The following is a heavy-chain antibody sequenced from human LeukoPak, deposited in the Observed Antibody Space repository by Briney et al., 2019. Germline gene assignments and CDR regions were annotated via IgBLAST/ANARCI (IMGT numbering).Heavy chain of an antibody. CDR3: ARGYYDFWSGYTYGMDV. V-gene: IGHV3-48*01. CDR1: GFTFSSYD. CDR2: ISSSSSTI. Sequence: GGSLRLSCAASGFTFSSYDMHWVRQAPGKGLEWVSYISSSSSTIYYADSVKGRFTISRDNAKNSLYLQMNSLRAEDTAVYYCARGYYDFWSGYTYGMDVWGQGTTVTVSS. J-gene: IGHJ6*02. D-gene: IGHD3-3*01.